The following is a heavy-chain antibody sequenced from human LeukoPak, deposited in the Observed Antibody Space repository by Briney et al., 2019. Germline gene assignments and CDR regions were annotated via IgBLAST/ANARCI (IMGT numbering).Heavy chain of an antibody. V-gene: IGHV6-1*01. J-gene: IGHJ6*04. Sequence: SQNLSLTCVISGDSASNNIAAWNWIMQSPSRGLEWLGRTYYRSKWYNDYAVSVESRITINPDTSKNQFSLQLNSVTPEDTAVYYCARDVTAGAGAVGMAVWGKGTTVTVSS. CDR3: ARDVTAGAGAVGMAV. CDR2: TYYRSKWYN. D-gene: IGHD6-13*01. CDR1: GDSASNNIAA.